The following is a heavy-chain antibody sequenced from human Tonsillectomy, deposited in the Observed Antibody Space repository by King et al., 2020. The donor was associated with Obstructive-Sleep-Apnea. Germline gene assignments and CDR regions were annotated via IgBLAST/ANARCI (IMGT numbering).Heavy chain of an antibody. V-gene: IGHV3-15*01. CDR1: GFTFSNAW. CDR3: TTDSQIVRKWEPRRDYFDY. D-gene: IGHD1-26*01. CDR2: IKSKTDGGTT. Sequence: VQLVESGGGLVKPGGSLRLSCAASGFTFSNAWMSWVRQAPGKGLEWVGRIKSKTDGGTTDYAAPVKGRFTISRDDSKNTLYLQMNSLKTEDTAVYYCTTDSQIVRKWEPRRDYFDYWGQGTLVTVSS. J-gene: IGHJ4*02.